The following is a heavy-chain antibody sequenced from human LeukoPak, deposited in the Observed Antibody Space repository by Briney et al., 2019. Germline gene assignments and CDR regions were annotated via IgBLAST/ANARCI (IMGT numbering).Heavy chain of an antibody. J-gene: IGHJ4*02. V-gene: IGHV1-18*01. CDR1: GYTFTSYG. CDR2: ISAYNGNT. D-gene: IGHD4-17*01. Sequence: GASVNVSCKASGYTFTSYGISWVRQPPGQGREGMGWISAYNGNTNYAQNLQGRVTMTTNTSTSTAYMELRSLRSDDTAVYYCARDRGYGDYGLDYWGQGTLVTVSS. CDR3: ARDRGYGDYGLDY.